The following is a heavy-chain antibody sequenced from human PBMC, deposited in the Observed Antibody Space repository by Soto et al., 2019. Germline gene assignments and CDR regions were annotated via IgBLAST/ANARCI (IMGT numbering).Heavy chain of an antibody. J-gene: IGHJ6*02. Sequence: EVQLVESGGGLVQPGGSLRLSCAASGFTFSSYSMNWVRQAPGKGLEWVSYISSSSSTIYYADSVKGRFTISRDNAKNSLYLQMNSLRDEDTAVYYCARDGKHCSGGSCYSYYYYGMDVWGQGTTVTVSS. V-gene: IGHV3-48*02. D-gene: IGHD2-15*01. CDR1: GFTFSSYS. CDR3: ARDGKHCSGGSCYSYYYYGMDV. CDR2: ISSSSSTI.